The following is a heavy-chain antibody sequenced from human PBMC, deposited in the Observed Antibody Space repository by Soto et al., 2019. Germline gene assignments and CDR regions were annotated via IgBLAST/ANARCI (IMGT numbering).Heavy chain of an antibody. CDR3: VKITYYYDSSGLVDYYYGMDV. J-gene: IGHJ6*02. V-gene: IGHV3-64D*06. Sequence: WGSLRLSCSASVLTCSSYAMHWFRQAPGKGLEYVSAISSNGGSTYYADSVRGRFTISRDNSKNTLYLQMSSLRAEDTAVYYCVKITYYYDSSGLVDYYYGMDVWGQGTTVTVSS. CDR2: ISSNGGST. D-gene: IGHD3-22*01. CDR1: VLTCSSYA.